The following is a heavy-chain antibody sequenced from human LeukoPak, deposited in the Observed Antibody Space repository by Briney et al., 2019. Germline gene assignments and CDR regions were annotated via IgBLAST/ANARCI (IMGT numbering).Heavy chain of an antibody. J-gene: IGHJ4*02. V-gene: IGHV3-30*02. CDR3: TEDIPGTPFNY. CDR1: GFTFSTYG. CDR2: IQYDGSEK. Sequence: GGSLRLSCAASGFTFSTYGMHWVRQAPGKGLEWVAFIQYDGSEKYHADSAKGRFTISRDNSKSTLYLQMNSLRDEDTAVYYCTEDIPGTPFNYWGQGTLVTVSS. D-gene: IGHD1-20*01.